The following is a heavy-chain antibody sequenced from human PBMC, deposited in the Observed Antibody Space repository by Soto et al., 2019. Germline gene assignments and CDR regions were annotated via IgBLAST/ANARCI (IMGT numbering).Heavy chain of an antibody. V-gene: IGHV3-30-3*01. J-gene: IGHJ4*02. CDR2: LSYDGNNI. CDR3: ARGPIGDAAMVTNYFDY. D-gene: IGHD5-18*01. CDR1: GFTFSNYA. Sequence: QVQLVESGGGVVQPGRSLRLSCAASGFTFSNYAIHWVRQAPGKGLEWVAVLSYDGNNIHYADSVKGRFTVSRDNAKNTPFLQMNRLTTEDTALYYCARGPIGDAAMVTNYFDYWGQGTLVTVSS.